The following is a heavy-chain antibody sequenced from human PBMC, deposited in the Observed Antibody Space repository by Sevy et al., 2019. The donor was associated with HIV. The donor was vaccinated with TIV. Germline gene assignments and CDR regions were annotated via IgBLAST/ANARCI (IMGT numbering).Heavy chain of an antibody. J-gene: IGHJ6*02. CDR1: GITFSTSG. D-gene: IGHD1-1*01. CDR3: AKDLTGYNGMDV. CDR2: ISYHGRDK. V-gene: IGHV3-30*18. Sequence: EGSLRLSCVVSGITFSTSGMHWVRQAPGKGLEWVAVISYHGRDKFYADSVKGRSTISRDNSKNILYLQMISLRAEDTAVYYCAKDLTGYNGMDVWGHGTMVTVSS.